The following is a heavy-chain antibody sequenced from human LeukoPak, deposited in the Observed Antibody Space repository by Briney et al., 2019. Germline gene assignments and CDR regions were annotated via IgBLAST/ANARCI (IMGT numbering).Heavy chain of an antibody. CDR2: MNPNSGNT. Sequence: GASVKVSCKASGYTFTSYDINWVRQATGQGLEWMGWMNPNSGNTGYAQKFQGRVTITGNTSISTAYMELSSLRSEDTAVYYCARGSGYYYSFDIWGQGTMVTVSS. CDR3: ARGSGYYYSFDI. V-gene: IGHV1-8*03. J-gene: IGHJ3*02. D-gene: IGHD3-22*01. CDR1: GYTFTSYD.